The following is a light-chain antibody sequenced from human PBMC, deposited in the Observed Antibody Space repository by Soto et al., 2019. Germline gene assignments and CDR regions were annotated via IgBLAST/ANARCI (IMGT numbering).Light chain of an antibody. V-gene: IGKV1-9*01. CDR3: QQLSRYPHT. J-gene: IGKJ2*01. CDR1: QGISSY. CDR2: AAS. Sequence: DIQLTQSPSFLSASVGDRVTITCRASQGISSYLAWYQQKPGKAPKLLSYAASTLQSGVPSRFSGSGSGTEFTLTISSLQPEDLATYYCQQLSRYPHTFGQGTKLEIK.